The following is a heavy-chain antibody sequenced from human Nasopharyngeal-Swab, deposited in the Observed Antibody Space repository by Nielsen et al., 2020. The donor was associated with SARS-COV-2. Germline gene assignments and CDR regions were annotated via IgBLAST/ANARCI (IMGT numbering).Heavy chain of an antibody. CDR1: GGSISSSSYY. CDR2: IYYSGST. D-gene: IGHD6-13*01. J-gene: IGHJ2*01. CDR3: ARRMSPAGTGLRVWWYFDL. V-gene: IGHV4-39*01. Sequence: SETLSLTCTVSGGSISSSSYYWGWIRQPPGKGLEWIGSIYYSGSTYYNPSLKSRVTISVDTSKNQFSLKLSSVTAADTAVYYCARRMSPAGTGLRVWWYFDLWGRGTLVTVSS.